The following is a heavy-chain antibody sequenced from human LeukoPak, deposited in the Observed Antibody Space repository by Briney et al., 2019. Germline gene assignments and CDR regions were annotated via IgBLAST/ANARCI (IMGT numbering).Heavy chain of an antibody. CDR2: IYTSGST. Sequence: PSQTLSLTSTVSGGSISSGSYYWSWIRQPAGKGLEWIGRIYTSGSTNYNPSLKSRVTISVDTSKNQFSLKLSSVTAADTAVYYCVRWGLGEDAFDIWGQGTMVTVSS. J-gene: IGHJ3*02. CDR1: GGSISSGSYY. V-gene: IGHV4-61*02. CDR3: VRWGLGEDAFDI. D-gene: IGHD3-16*01.